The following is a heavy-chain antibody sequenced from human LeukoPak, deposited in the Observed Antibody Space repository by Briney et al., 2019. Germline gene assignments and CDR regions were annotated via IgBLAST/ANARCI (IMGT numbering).Heavy chain of an antibody. CDR3: ARHKKSIVDTDMGP. Sequence: PSETLSVTCTVSGGSISSSSYYWGWIRQPPGKRLEWIGNIYYSGSTYYNPSLKSRVTISVDTSKNQFSLKLSSVTAADTAVYYCARHKKSIVDTDMGPWGQGTLVAVSS. V-gene: IGHV4-39*01. CDR2: IYYSGST. J-gene: IGHJ5*02. CDR1: GGSISSSSYY. D-gene: IGHD5-18*01.